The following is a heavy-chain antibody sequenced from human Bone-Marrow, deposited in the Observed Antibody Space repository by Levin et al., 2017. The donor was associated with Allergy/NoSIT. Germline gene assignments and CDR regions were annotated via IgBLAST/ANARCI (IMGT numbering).Heavy chain of an antibody. CDR2: IYYIGTT. CDR3: ARRVPDSSDPSPTSFYFVMDV. V-gene: IGHV4-39*02. CDR1: GGSVNSDSHY. D-gene: IGHD6-13*01. J-gene: IGHJ6*04. Sequence: PSETLSLTCTVSGGSVNSDSHYWVWIRQPPGTGLEWIGSIYYIGTTYYNPSLKSRGTISLDTSKNHFSLKLSSVTDADTAVYYCARRVPDSSDPSPTSFYFVMDVWGKGTTVTVSS.